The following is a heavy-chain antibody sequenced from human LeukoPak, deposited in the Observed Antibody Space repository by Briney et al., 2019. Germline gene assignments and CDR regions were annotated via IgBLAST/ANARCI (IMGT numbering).Heavy chain of an antibody. Sequence: PGGSLRLSCAASGFTFSSYWMSWVRQAPGKGLEWVANIKQDGSEKYYVDSVKGRFTISRDSAKNSLYLQMNSLRAEDTAVYYCARGVWFGESLGSGVDYWGQGTLVTVSS. CDR1: GFTFSSYW. V-gene: IGHV3-7*01. J-gene: IGHJ4*02. CDR3: ARGVWFGESLGSGVDY. D-gene: IGHD3-10*01. CDR2: IKQDGSEK.